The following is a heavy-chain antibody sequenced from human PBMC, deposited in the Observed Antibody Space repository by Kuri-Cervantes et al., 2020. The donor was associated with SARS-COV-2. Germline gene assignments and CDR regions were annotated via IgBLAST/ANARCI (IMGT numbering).Heavy chain of an antibody. CDR3: ARVEGDSYGPGEYYYYGMDV. Sequence: ASVKVSCKASGYTFTSYGISWVRQAPGQGLEWMGWISAYNGNTNYAQKLQGRVTMTTDTSTSTAYMELRSLRSDDTAVYYCARVEGDSYGPGEYYYYGMDVWGQGTTVTVSS. V-gene: IGHV1-18*01. CDR1: GYTFTSYG. J-gene: IGHJ6*02. D-gene: IGHD5-18*01. CDR2: ISAYNGNT.